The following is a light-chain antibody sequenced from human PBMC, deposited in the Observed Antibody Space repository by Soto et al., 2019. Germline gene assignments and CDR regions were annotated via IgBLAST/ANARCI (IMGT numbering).Light chain of an antibody. Sequence: DIRMTQSPSTLSSSLGDRVTITFRASQSISSWFSWYQQKPWKAPKLLIYDASSLESGVPSRFSGSGSGTEFTLTISSLQPDDFATYYCQQYNSYWTFGQGTKVDI. J-gene: IGKJ1*01. CDR1: QSISSW. CDR2: DAS. CDR3: QQYNSYWT. V-gene: IGKV1-5*01.